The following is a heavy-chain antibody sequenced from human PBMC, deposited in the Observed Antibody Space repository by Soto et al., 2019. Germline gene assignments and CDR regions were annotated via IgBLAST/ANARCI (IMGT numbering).Heavy chain of an antibody. Sequence: LSLTCTVSGGSISSGGYYWSWIRQHPGTGLEWIGYIYYSGSTYYNPSLKSRVTISLDTSKNQFSLWLSSVTAADTAVYYCATGNAWGVPLAYWGQGTLVTVSS. CDR2: IYYSGST. J-gene: IGHJ4*02. CDR3: ATGNAWGVPLAY. D-gene: IGHD3-16*01. V-gene: IGHV4-31*03. CDR1: GGSISSGGYY.